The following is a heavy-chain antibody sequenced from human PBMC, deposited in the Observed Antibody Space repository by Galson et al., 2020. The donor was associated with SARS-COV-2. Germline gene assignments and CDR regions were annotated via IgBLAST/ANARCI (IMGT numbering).Heavy chain of an antibody. CDR2: KYYRSRWYN. Sequence: SQTLSLTCAISGDSVSSNSAAWHWIRQSPSRGLEWLGRKYYRSRWYNDYAVSVKSRIIIEPDTSKNQFSLQLNSVTPEDTAVYYCAREAYYYDSSGDFKAFDIWGQGTMVTVSS. CDR3: AREAYYYDSSGDFKAFDI. V-gene: IGHV6-1*01. CDR1: GDSVSSNSAA. J-gene: IGHJ3*02. D-gene: IGHD3-22*01.